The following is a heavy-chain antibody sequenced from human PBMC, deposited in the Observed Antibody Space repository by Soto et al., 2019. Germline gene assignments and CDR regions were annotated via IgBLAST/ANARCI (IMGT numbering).Heavy chain of an antibody. J-gene: IGHJ6*03. D-gene: IGHD6-19*01. CDR1: GGSFSGYY. V-gene: IGHV4-34*01. CDR2: INHSGST. CDR3: ASRSRWLEGGYYYYYYMDV. Sequence: SETLSLTCAVYGGSFSGYYWSWIRQPPGKGLEWIGEINHSGSTNYNPSLKSRVTISVDTSKNQFSLKLSSVTAADTAVYYCASRSRWLEGGYYYYYYMDVWGKGTTVTVSS.